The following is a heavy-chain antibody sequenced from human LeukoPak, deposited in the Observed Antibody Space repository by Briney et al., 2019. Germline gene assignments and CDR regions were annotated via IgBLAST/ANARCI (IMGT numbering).Heavy chain of an antibody. Sequence: PSETLSLTCTVSGGSISSYYWSWIRQPPGKGLEWIGYIYYSGTTNYNPSLKSRVTIPVDTSKNQFSLKLSSVTAADTAVYYCARGVYIAAAQYGYWGQGTLVTVSS. CDR2: IYYSGTT. J-gene: IGHJ4*02. D-gene: IGHD6-13*01. V-gene: IGHV4-59*01. CDR3: ARGVYIAAAQYGY. CDR1: GGSISSYY.